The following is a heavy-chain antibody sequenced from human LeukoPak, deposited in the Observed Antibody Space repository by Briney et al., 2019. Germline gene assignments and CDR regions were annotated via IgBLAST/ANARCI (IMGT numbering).Heavy chain of an antibody. J-gene: IGHJ6*03. D-gene: IGHD2-8*01. CDR1: GFTFSSYG. CDR2: IWYGGSNK. CDR3: AKASYCTNGVCYTYYMDV. Sequence: PGRSLRLSCAASGFTFSSYGMHWVRQAPGKGLEWVAVIWYGGSNKYYADSVKGRFTISRDNSKNTLYLQMNSLRAEDTAVYYCAKASYCTNGVCYTYYMDVWGKGTTVTVSS. V-gene: IGHV3-33*06.